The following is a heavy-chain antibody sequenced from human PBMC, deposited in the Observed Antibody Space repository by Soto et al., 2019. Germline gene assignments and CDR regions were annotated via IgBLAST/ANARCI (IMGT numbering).Heavy chain of an antibody. CDR2: ISAYNGNT. J-gene: IGHJ6*02. Sequence: QVQLVQSGAEVKKPGASVKVSCKASGYTFISYGISWVRQAPGQGLEWMGWISAYNGNTNYAQKFQGRGTMSTDTSTSTAYMELRSLISDDTAVYYCAITKREVIAAAVTDRYGMDVWGQGTTVTVSS. CDR3: AITKREVIAAAVTDRYGMDV. CDR1: GYTFISYG. V-gene: IGHV1-18*01. D-gene: IGHD6-13*01.